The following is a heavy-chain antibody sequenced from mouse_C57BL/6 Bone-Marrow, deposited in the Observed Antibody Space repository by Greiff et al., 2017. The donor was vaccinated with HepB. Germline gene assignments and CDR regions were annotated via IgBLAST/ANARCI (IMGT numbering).Heavy chain of an antibody. Sequence: VQLKQSGPGLVKPSQSLSLTCSVTGYSITSGYYWNWIRQFPGNKLEWMGYISYDGSNNYNPSLKNRISITRDTSKNQFFLKLNSVTTEDTATYYCARAPVYYPSDYWGQGTTLTVSS. CDR3: ARAPVYYPSDY. CDR2: ISYDGSN. V-gene: IGHV3-6*01. D-gene: IGHD2-1*01. J-gene: IGHJ2*01. CDR1: GYSITSGYY.